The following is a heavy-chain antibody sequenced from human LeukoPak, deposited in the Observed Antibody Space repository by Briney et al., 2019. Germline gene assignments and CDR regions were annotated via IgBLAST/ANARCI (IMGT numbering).Heavy chain of an antibody. J-gene: IGHJ6*02. CDR2: INHSGST. D-gene: IGHD6-13*01. CDR3: ARDGGGSSSWYYYYYGMDV. V-gene: IGHV4-34*01. Sequence: SETLSLTCTVSGGSISSYYWSWIRQPPGKGLEWIGEINHSGSTNYNPSLKSRATISVDTSKNQFSLKLSSVTAADTAVYYCARDGGGSSSWYYYYYGMDVWGQGTTVTVSS. CDR1: GGSISSYY.